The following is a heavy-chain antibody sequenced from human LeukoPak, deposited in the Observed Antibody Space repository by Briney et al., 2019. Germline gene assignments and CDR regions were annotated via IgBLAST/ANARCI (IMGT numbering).Heavy chain of an antibody. Sequence: GGSLRLSCAASGFTFSSYSMNWVRQAPGKGLEWVSSISSSSSYIYYVDSVKGRFTISRDNAKNSLYLQMNSLRAEDTAVYYCARDSYYYDSSGHDYWGQGTLVTVSS. CDR3: ARDSYYYDSSGHDY. D-gene: IGHD3-22*01. V-gene: IGHV3-21*01. CDR1: GFTFSSYS. J-gene: IGHJ4*02. CDR2: ISSSSSYI.